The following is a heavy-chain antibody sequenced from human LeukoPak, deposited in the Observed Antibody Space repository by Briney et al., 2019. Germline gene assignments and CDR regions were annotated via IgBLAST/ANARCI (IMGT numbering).Heavy chain of an antibody. CDR1: GFPFSNYA. V-gene: IGHV3-23*01. D-gene: IGHD3-22*01. CDR2: ISDSGDRT. CDR3: AKGLGTSGYHDY. Sequence: PGGSLRLSCAASGFPFSNYAVTWVRQAPGKGLERVSGISDSGDRTYYADSVKGRFTISRDNSKNMLYLQMNSLRVEDTALYYCAKGLGTSGYHDYWGQGTLVTVSS. J-gene: IGHJ4*02.